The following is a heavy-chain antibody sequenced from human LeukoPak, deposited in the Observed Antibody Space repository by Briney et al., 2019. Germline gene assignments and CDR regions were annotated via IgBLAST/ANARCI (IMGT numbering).Heavy chain of an antibody. CDR1: GYTFTGYY. V-gene: IGHV1-2*02. D-gene: IGHD6-19*01. J-gene: IGHJ5*02. CDR3: ARDGRLYSSGWYVVWFDP. CDR2: INPNSGGT. Sequence: ASVKVSCKASGYTFTGYYMHWVRQAPGQGLEWMGWINPNSGGTNYAQKFQGRVTMTRDTSISTAYMELSRLRSDDTAVYYCARDGRLYSSGWYVVWFDPWGQGTLVTVSS.